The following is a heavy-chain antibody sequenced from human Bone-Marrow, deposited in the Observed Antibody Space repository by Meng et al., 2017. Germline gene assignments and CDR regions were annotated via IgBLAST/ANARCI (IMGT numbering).Heavy chain of an antibody. CDR1: GGSISSGGYY. D-gene: IGHD6-13*01. CDR3: ARGPLSAAGTMGYFQH. V-gene: IGHV4-31*03. CDR2: IYYSGST. Sequence: EAGPGRVKPSPALSRTGTGSGGSISSGGYYWSWIRQHPGKGLEWIGYIYYSGSTYYNPSLKSRVTISVDTSKNQFSLKLSSVTAADTAVYYCARGPLSAAGTMGYFQHWGQGTLVTVSS. J-gene: IGHJ1*01.